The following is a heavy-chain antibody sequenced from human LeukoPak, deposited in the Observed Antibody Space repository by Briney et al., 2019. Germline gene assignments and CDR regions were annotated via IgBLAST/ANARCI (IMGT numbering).Heavy chain of an antibody. J-gene: IGHJ4*02. V-gene: IGHV3-30*02. CDR2: TRYDGSNE. CDR3: AKDYCSSTSCFYFDY. Sequence: GGSLRLSCAASGFTFSSYGMHWVRQAPGKGLEWVAFTRYDGSNEYYADSEKGRFIISRDNSKNTLFLQMNSLRAEDTAVYYCAKDYCSSTSCFYFDYWGQGTLVTVSS. D-gene: IGHD2-2*01. CDR1: GFTFSSYG.